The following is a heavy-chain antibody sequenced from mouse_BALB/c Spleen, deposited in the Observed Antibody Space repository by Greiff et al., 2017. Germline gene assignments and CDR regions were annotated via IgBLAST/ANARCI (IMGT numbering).Heavy chain of an antibody. CDR2: ISESGST. CDR3: ARYYDYGTWFAY. D-gene: IGHD2-4*01. V-gene: IGHV3-2*02. Sequence: VQLKESGPGLVKPSQSLSLTCTVTGYSITSDYAWNWIRQFPGNKLEWMGYISESGSTSYNPSLKSRISITRDTSKNQFFLQLNSVTTEDTSTYYCARYYDYGTWFAYWGQGTLVTVSA. CDR1: GYSITSDYA. J-gene: IGHJ3*01.